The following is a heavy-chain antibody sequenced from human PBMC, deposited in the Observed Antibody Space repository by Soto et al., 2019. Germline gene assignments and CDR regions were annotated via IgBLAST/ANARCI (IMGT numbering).Heavy chain of an antibody. V-gene: IGHV4-59*07. CDR2: IYYSGST. D-gene: IGHD3-3*01. Sequence: DSLSIDFTVSRGSISSYEWSWIRQPPGKGLEWIGYIYYSGSTNDNPSLKSRVTISVDTSKNQFSLKLSSVTAADTAVYYCARGRGVRFLGLDYWGQGPLVTVSS. CDR3: ARGRGVRFLGLDY. J-gene: IGHJ4*02. CDR1: RGSISSYE.